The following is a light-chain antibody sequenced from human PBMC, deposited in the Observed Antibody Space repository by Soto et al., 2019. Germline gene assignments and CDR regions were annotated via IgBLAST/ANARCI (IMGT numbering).Light chain of an antibody. CDR3: QQYDSYPRT. CDR2: ATS. J-gene: IGKJ2*01. Sequence: DIQMTQSPSSLSAYVGDRVTITCRASQVITKYVAWFQQKPGKAPQSLIYATSRLQSGVPSKFSGSGSGTDFTLTISSLQPEDFATYYCQQYDSYPRTFGQGTRLEMK. CDR1: QVITKY. V-gene: IGKV1-16*02.